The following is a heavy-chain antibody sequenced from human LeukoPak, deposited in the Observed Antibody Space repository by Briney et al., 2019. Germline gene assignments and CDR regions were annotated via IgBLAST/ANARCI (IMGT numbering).Heavy chain of an antibody. CDR2: ISSSGSTI. V-gene: IGHV3-48*03. CDR3: ARERPDVSSGSYAD. Sequence: GGSLRLSCAASGFTFSSYEMNWVRQAPGKGLEWVSYISSSGSTIYYADSVKGRFTISRDNAKNSLYLQMNSLRAEDTAVYYCARERPDVSSGSYADWGQGTLVTVSS. J-gene: IGHJ4*02. CDR1: GFTFSSYE. D-gene: IGHD3-10*01.